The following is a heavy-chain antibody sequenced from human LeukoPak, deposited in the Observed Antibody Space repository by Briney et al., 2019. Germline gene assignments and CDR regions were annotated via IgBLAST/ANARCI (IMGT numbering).Heavy chain of an antibody. J-gene: IGHJ3*01. CDR2: IHTAGDT. V-gene: IGHV3-13*01. D-gene: IGHD1-14*01. Sequence: PGGSLRLSCATSGFTFSAYDMHWVRQAPGKGLEWVSGIHTAGDTYYPDSVKGRFTISRENAKSSLYLQMNSLRAGDAAVYYCARSRPVSVFDVGGQGTMVTVSS. CDR1: GFTFSAYD. CDR3: ARSRPVSVFDV.